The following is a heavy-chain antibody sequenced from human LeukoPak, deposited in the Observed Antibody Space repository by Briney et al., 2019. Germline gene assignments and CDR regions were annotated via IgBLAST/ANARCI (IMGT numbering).Heavy chain of an antibody. V-gene: IGHV3-48*03. CDR3: ARGSNYGSGTFYKRDWFDP. CDR2: ISVSGTTI. Sequence: PGGSLRLSCAASGFTFSSYPMMWVRQAPGKGLEWVSAISVSGTTIYYADSVKGRFTISRDNAKNSLFLQMNSLRAEDTAIYYCARGSNYGSGTFYKRDWFDPWGQGTLVTVSS. D-gene: IGHD3-10*01. CDR1: GFTFSSYP. J-gene: IGHJ5*02.